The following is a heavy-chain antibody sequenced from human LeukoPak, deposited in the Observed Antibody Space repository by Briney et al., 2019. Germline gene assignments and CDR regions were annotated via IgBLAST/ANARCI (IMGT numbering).Heavy chain of an antibody. J-gene: IGHJ4*02. Sequence: GGSLRLSCAASGFTFRNYGMHWVRQAPGKGLEWVAVISYDGSNKYYADSVKGRFTISRDNSKRTLFLQTDSLRGEDTAVYYCANGGYYSPDYWGQGTLVTVSS. CDR3: ANGGYYSPDY. V-gene: IGHV3-30*18. CDR2: ISYDGSNK. D-gene: IGHD2-15*01. CDR1: GFTFRNYG.